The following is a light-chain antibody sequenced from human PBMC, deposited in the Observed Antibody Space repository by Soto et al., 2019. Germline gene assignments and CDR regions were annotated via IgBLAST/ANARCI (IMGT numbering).Light chain of an antibody. J-gene: IGKJ3*01. V-gene: IGKV3-11*01. CDR2: DGF. CDR3: QQRSNWPPFT. Sequence: EIVLTQSPATLSLSPGERATLSCRASQTIDNYLHWYQQKPGQAPRLLIYDGFYRAAGVPARFSGVGSGTDFTLIISRLEPEDFAVYYCQQRSNWPPFTFGPGTKVDIK. CDR1: QTIDNY.